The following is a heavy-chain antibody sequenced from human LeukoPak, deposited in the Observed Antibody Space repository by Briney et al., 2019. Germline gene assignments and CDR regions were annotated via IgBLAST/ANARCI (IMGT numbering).Heavy chain of an antibody. CDR2: MNPNSGNT. D-gene: IGHD2-2*01. V-gene: IGHV1-8*02. CDR3: ARDPSSGRYCSSTSCPRGWFDP. CDR1: GYTFTSYD. Sequence: ASVKVSCKASGYTFTSYDINWVRQATGQGLEWMGWMNPNSGNTGYAQKLQGRVTMTTDTSTSTAYMELRSLRSDDTAVYYCARDPSSGRYCSSTSCPRGWFDPWGQGTLVTVSS. J-gene: IGHJ5*02.